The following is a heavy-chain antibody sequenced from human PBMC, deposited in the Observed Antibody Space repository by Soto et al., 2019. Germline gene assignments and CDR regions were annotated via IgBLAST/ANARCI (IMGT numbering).Heavy chain of an antibody. J-gene: IGHJ3*02. CDR1: GYSFTSYW. D-gene: IGHD6-25*01. CDR2: IYPGDSDT. Sequence: GESLKISCKGSGYSFTSYWIGWVRQMPGKGLEWMGIIYPGDSDTRCSPSFQGQVTISADKSISTAYLQWSSLKASDTAMYYCARHSSSVYGKAAGDAFDIWGQGTMVTVSS. V-gene: IGHV5-51*01. CDR3: ARHSSSVYGKAAGDAFDI.